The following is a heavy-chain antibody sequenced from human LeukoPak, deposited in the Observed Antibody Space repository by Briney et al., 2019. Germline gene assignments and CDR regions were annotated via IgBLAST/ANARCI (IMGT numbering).Heavy chain of an antibody. CDR1: GYTFTSYY. V-gene: IGHV1-46*01. Sequence: ASVKVSCKASGYTFTSYYMHWVRQAPGQGLEWMGIINPSGGSTSYAQKFQGRVTMTRDTSTSTVYMELSSLRSEDTAVYYCAKDGGDCSSISCLYFFDSWGQGTLVTVSS. CDR2: INPSGGST. J-gene: IGHJ4*02. D-gene: IGHD2-2*01. CDR3: AKDGGDCSSISCLYFFDS.